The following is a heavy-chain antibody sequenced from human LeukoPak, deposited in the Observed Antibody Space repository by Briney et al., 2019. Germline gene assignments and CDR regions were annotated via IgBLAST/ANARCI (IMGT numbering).Heavy chain of an antibody. CDR1: GFTFSSYA. D-gene: IGHD5-24*01. CDR3: ARGRGGDGYNWLCYFGY. CDR2: ISYDGSNK. J-gene: IGHJ4*02. Sequence: PGRSLRLSCAASGFTFSSYAMHWVRQAPGKGLEWVAVISYDGSNKYYADSVKGRFTISRDNSKNTLYLQMNSLRSEDTAVYYCARGRGGDGYNWLCYFGYWGQGTLVTVSS. V-gene: IGHV3-30-3*01.